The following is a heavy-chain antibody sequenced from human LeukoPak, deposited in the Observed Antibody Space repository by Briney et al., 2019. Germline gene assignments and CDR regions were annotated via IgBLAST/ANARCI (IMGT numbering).Heavy chain of an antibody. CDR2: IKQDGSDK. V-gene: IGHV3-7*01. Sequence: GGSLRLSCAASGFTFTTYWMTWVRQAPGKGLEWVANIKQDGSDKYYVDSVKGRFTISRDNARKSVYLQMNSLRAEDTAVYYCARDWALDSWGQGSLVIVSS. CDR1: GFTFTTYW. J-gene: IGHJ4*02. CDR3: ARDWALDS. D-gene: IGHD3-16*01.